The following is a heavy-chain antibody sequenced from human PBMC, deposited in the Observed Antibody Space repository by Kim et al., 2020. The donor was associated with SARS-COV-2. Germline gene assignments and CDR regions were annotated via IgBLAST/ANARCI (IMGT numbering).Heavy chain of an antibody. D-gene: IGHD3-10*01. V-gene: IGHV4-31*02. Sequence: NPSLMSRVTVLLDTCKDQFSLNLTSVTAADTAVYYCARAPIWFGELGWFDSWGQGTLVTVSS. CDR3: ARAPIWFGELGWFDS. J-gene: IGHJ5*01.